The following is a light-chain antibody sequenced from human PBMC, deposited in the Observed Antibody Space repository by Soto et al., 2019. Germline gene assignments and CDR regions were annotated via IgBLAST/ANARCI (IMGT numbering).Light chain of an antibody. Sequence: QSVLTQPASVSGSPGQSITISCAGTSSDIGNYNYVSWYQHHPGKAPKLIIYDVSNRPSGVSNRFSGSKSGNTASLTISGLQAEDEADYYCTSYTSSSTWVFGGGTKLTVL. CDR2: DVS. CDR1: SSDIGNYNY. CDR3: TSYTSSSTWV. J-gene: IGLJ3*02. V-gene: IGLV2-14*03.